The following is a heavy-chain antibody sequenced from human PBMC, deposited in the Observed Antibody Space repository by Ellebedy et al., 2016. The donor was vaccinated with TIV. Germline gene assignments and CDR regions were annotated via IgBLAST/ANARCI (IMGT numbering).Heavy chain of an antibody. D-gene: IGHD2-15*01. CDR3: AREMGYCSGGSCYARLYYYNAMDV. CDR1: GFTFSSSS. CDR2: ISNSRSTI. V-gene: IGHV3-48*01. Sequence: PGGSLRLSCAASGFTFSSSSMNWVRQAPGKGLEWVSSISNSRSTISYADSVKGRFTISSDNAKNPLYLQMNSLRAEDTAVYYCAREMGYCSGGSCYARLYYYNAMDVWGQGTTVTVSS. J-gene: IGHJ6*02.